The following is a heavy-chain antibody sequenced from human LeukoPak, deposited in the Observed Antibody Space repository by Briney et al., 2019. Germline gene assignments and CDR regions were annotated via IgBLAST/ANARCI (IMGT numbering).Heavy chain of an antibody. CDR2: IKQDGSEK. CDR3: ARDLSGYSSGWYPF. J-gene: IGHJ4*02. Sequence: GRSLRLSCEASGFTFSNNGMHWVRQAPGKGLEWVANIKQDGSEKYYVDSVKGRFTISRDNAKNSLYLQMNSLRAEDTAVYYCARDLSGYSSGWYPFWGQGTLVTVPS. D-gene: IGHD6-19*01. V-gene: IGHV3-7*04. CDR1: GFTFSNNG.